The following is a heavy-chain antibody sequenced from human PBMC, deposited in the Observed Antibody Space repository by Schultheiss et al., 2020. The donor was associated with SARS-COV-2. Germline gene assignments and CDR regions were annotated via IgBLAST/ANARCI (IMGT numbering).Heavy chain of an antibody. J-gene: IGHJ5*02. V-gene: IGHV3-64*04. CDR3: AKPTMPNWFDP. CDR1: GFTFSDYW. Sequence: GECLKISCAASGFTFSDYWMHWVRQAPGKGLEYVSAISSNGGSTYYADSVKGRFTISRDNSKNTLYLQMNSLRAEDTAVYYCAKPTMPNWFDPWGQGTLVTVSS. CDR2: ISSNGGST. D-gene: IGHD2-2*01.